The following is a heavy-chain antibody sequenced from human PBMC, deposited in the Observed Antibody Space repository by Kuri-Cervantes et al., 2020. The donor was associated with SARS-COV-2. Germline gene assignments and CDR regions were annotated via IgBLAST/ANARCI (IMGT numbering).Heavy chain of an antibody. CDR1: EFSISDNY. CDR3: ARVLSRFPDY. Sequence: LSLTCAASEFSISDNYMSWVRQAPGKGLEWVSTIDSGGNTNYADSVKGRFTVSRDNSKNTLHLRMNGLRAEDTAMYYCARVLSRFPDYWGQGTLVTVSS. D-gene: IGHD3-10*01. V-gene: IGHV3-53*01. J-gene: IGHJ4*02. CDR2: IDSGGNT.